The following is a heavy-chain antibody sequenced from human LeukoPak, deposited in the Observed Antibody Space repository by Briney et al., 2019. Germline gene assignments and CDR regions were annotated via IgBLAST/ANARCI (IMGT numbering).Heavy chain of an antibody. CDR1: GFTFSSYS. J-gene: IGHJ4*02. D-gene: IGHD6-13*01. Sequence: PGGSLRLSCAASGFTFSSYSMNWVRQAPGKGLEWVSSISSSSSYIYYADSVKGRFTISRDNAKNSLYLQMNSLRAEDTAVYYCARVRGGSSWYTGGFDYWGQGTLVTVSS. CDR3: ARVRGGSSWYTGGFDY. V-gene: IGHV3-21*01. CDR2: ISSSSSYI.